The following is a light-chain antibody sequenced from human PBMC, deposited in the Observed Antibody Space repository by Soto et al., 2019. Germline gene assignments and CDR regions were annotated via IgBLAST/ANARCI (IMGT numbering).Light chain of an antibody. CDR2: GAS. CDR1: QSVSSSY. V-gene: IGKV3-15*01. CDR3: QQYNNWPLT. J-gene: IGKJ4*01. Sequence: EIVLTQSPGTLSLSPGERATLSCRASQSVSSSYLAWYQQKPGQAPRLLIYGASTRATGIPARFSGSGSGTEFTLTISSLQSEDFAVYSCQQYNNWPLTFGGGTQVEI.